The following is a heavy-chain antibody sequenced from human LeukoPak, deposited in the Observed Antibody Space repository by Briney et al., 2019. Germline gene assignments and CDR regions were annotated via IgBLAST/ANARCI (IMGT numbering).Heavy chain of an antibody. V-gene: IGHV1-46*01. CDR1: GYTFTSYW. D-gene: IGHD1/OR15-1a*01. J-gene: IGHJ5*02. CDR2: INPSGSGT. CDR3: ARDNSAGTPTYWWFDP. Sequence: VASVKVSCKASGYTFTSYWMHWVRQAPGQGLEWMGVINPSGSGTRYAQPLQGRVTMTRDTSTNTDYMELSSLTSEDTAVYYCARDNSAGTPTYWWFDPWGQGTLVTVSS.